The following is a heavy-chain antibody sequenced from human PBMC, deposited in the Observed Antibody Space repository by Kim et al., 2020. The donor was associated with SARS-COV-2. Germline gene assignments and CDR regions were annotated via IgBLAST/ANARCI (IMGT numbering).Heavy chain of an antibody. Sequence: YADSVKGRFTTSRDNAKSSLYLQMNSLRAEDTAVYYGARDRGVQHYYFDYWGQGTLVTVSS. J-gene: IGHJ4*02. D-gene: IGHD2-2*01. CDR3: ARDRGVQHYYFDY. V-gene: IGHV3-21*01.